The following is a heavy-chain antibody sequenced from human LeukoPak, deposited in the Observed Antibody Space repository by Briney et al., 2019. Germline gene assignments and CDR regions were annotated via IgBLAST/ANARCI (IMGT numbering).Heavy chain of an antibody. V-gene: IGHV4-59*12. CDR1: GDSIRSYF. CDR3: ARGPHGLDV. CDR2: IYYSGTT. Sequence: PSETLSLTCNVSGDSIRSYFWSWIRQSPGKGLEWIGYIYYSGTTDYNPSLKSRVTMSVDTSKNQFSLNLRSVTAADTAVYYCARGPHGLDVWGQGTTVTVSS. J-gene: IGHJ6*02.